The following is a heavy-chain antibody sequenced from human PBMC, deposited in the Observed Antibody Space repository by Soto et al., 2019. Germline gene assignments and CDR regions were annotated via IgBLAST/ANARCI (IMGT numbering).Heavy chain of an antibody. CDR3: ARVVLVPAAMGVYYYYYGMDV. J-gene: IGHJ6*02. CDR2: IYYSGST. V-gene: IGHV4-59*01. Sequence: PSETLSLTCTVSGCSISSYYWSWIRQPPGKGLEWIGYIYYSGSTNYNPSLKSRVTISVDTSKNQFSLKLSSVTAADTAVYYCARVVLVPAAMGVYYYYYGMDVWGQGTTVTVSS. CDR1: GCSISSYY. D-gene: IGHD2-2*01.